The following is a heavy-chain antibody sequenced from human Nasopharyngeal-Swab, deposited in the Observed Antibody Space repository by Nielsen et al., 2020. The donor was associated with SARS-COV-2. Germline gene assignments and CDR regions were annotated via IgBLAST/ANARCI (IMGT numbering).Heavy chain of an antibody. Sequence: ASVKVSCKASGYAFTFYYMHWVRQAPGQGLEWLGWINPSSGDTNYAQKFQAWVTMTRDTSISTAYMELSRLRSDDTAVYYCARGGGWMTNYYYYYMDVWGKGTTVTVSS. CDR1: GYAFTFYY. V-gene: IGHV1-2*04. CDR3: ARGGGWMTNYYYYYMDV. CDR2: INPSSGDT. D-gene: IGHD4-11*01. J-gene: IGHJ6*03.